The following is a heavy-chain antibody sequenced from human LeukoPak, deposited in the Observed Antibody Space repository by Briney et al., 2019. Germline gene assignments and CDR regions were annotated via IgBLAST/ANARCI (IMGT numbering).Heavy chain of an antibody. V-gene: IGHV4-4*02. CDR3: ARVRAPSLGYCTSTSCHYFDY. CDR1: GDSISSRNW. CDR2: IYQSGRT. J-gene: IGHJ4*02. D-gene: IGHD2-2*01. Sequence: PSGTLSLTCSVSGDSISSRNWWRWVRQPPGKGLEWIGEIYQSGRTNYNPSLKSRVTISVDKSKNQFSLNLVSVTAADTAVYYCARVRAPSLGYCTSTSCHYFDYWGQGTLVTVSS.